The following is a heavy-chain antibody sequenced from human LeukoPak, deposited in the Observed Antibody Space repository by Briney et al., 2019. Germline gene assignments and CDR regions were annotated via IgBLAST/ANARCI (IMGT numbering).Heavy chain of an antibody. CDR2: IYHSGST. CDR3: ARVPDVTSSSGDY. J-gene: IGHJ4*02. CDR1: GGSISSSNW. V-gene: IGHV4-4*02. Sequence: PSETLSLTCAVSGGSISSSNWWSWVRQPPGKGLEWIGEIYHSGSTNYNPSLKSRVTISVDKSKNQFSLKLSSVTAADAAVYYCARVPDVTSSSGDYWGQGTLVTVSS. D-gene: IGHD3-10*01.